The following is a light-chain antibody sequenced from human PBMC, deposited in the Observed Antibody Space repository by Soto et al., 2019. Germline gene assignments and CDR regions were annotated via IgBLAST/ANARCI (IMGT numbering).Light chain of an antibody. CDR3: HQYSSWPHT. V-gene: IGKV3-15*01. J-gene: IGKJ2*01. CDR2: GAS. Sequence: EIVMTQSPATLSVSPGERATLSCRASQSVSSNLAWYQQTPGQAPRLLIYGASTRATGIPARFSGSGSGTEFTLTISSLQSEDFAVYYCHQYSSWPHTFGQGTKLEIK. CDR1: QSVSSN.